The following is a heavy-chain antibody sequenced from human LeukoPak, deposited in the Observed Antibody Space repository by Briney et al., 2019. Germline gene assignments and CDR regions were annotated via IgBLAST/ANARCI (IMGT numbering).Heavy chain of an antibody. CDR3: ARDMVVVAATPSYNGMDV. D-gene: IGHD2-15*01. J-gene: IGHJ6*02. V-gene: IGHV1-46*01. CDR1: GYTFTSYY. CDR2: INPSGGST. Sequence: ASVKVSCKASGYTFTSYYMHWVRQAPGQGLEWMGIINPSGGSTSYAQKFQGRVTMTRDTSTSTVYMELSSLRSEDTAVYYCARDMVVVAATPSYNGMDVWGQGTTVTVSS.